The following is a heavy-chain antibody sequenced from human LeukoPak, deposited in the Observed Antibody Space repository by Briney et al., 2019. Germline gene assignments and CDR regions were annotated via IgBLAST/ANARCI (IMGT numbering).Heavy chain of an antibody. D-gene: IGHD5-12*01. V-gene: IGHV3-11*04. CDR1: GFTFSDYY. CDR3: ARVRSGYVQNDY. CDR2: ISSSGSII. J-gene: IGHJ4*02. Sequence: GGSLRLSCAASGFTFSDYYMSWIRQAPGKGLEWVSYISSSGSIIRYADSVKGRFTISRDNAKDSLYLQMNSLRAEDTALYYCARVRSGYVQNDYWGQGTLVTVSS.